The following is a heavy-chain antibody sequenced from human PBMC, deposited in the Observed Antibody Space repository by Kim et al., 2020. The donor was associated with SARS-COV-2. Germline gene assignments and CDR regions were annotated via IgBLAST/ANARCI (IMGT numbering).Heavy chain of an antibody. Sequence: YYADSVNGRFTISSDNSKNTRYLQMNSLRAEDTAVYYCARDLESGGSEDYWGQGTLVTVSS. CDR3: ARDLESGGSEDY. J-gene: IGHJ4*02. D-gene: IGHD3-16*01. V-gene: IGHV3-33*01.